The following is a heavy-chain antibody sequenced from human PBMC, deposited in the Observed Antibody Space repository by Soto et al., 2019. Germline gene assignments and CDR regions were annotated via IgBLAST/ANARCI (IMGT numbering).Heavy chain of an antibody. D-gene: IGHD3-22*01. J-gene: IGHJ4*02. CDR2: ISGSGGST. CDR1: GGTFSSDA. Sequence: SCKASGGTFSSDAMSWVRQAPGKGLEWVSAISGSGGSTYYADSVKGRFTISRDNSKNTLYLQMNSLRAEDTAVYYCAKGDLYYYDSSGSYWGQGTLVTVSS. V-gene: IGHV3-23*01. CDR3: AKGDLYYYDSSGSY.